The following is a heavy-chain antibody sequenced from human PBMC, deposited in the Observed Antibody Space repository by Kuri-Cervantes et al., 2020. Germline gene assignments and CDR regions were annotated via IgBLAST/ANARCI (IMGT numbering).Heavy chain of an antibody. J-gene: IGHJ4*02. V-gene: IGHV3-23*01. Sequence: GESLKISCTASGFTFGDYAMSWFRQAPGKGLEWVSAISGSGGSTYYADSVKGRFTISRDNSKNTLYLQMNSLRAEDTAVYYCARDPLNYASYYDYWGRGTLVTVSS. D-gene: IGHD1-7*01. CDR1: GFTFGDYA. CDR3: ARDPLNYASYYDY. CDR2: ISGSGGST.